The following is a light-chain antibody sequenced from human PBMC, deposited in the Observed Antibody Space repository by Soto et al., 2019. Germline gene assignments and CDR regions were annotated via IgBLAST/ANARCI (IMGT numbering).Light chain of an antibody. J-gene: IGLJ1*01. V-gene: IGLV1-40*01. CDR3: QSYGDSLSGYV. Sequence: QSVLTQPPSVSGAPGQRVTISCAGSNSNIGAGYDVHWYQQLPGTAPKLLIYGNSDRPSGVPDRFSGSKSGTSASLTITGLQAEDEADSYCQSYGDSLSGYVFGTGTKVTVL. CDR2: GNS. CDR1: NSNIGAGYD.